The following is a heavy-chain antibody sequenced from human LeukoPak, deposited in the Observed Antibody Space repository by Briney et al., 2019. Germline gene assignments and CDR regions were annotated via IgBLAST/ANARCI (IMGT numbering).Heavy chain of an antibody. D-gene: IGHD3-22*01. CDR2: INHSGST. V-gene: IGHV4-34*01. CDR3: ARMNGGYYYPIDY. J-gene: IGHJ4*02. Sequence: SETLSLTCAVYGGSFSGYYWSWIRKPPGKGLEWIGEINHSGSTNYNPSLKSRVTISVDTSKNQFSLKLSSVTAADTAVYYCARMNGGYYYPIDYWGQGTLVTVSS. CDR1: GGSFSGYY.